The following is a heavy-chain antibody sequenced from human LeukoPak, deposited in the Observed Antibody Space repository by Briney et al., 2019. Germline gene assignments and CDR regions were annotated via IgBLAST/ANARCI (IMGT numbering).Heavy chain of an antibody. J-gene: IGHJ4*02. D-gene: IGHD2-21*02. CDR3: ARDRCPSANCYSGFDS. Sequence: SETLSLTXTVSGDSIDIPDYYWTWVRQPPGKGLEWIGNIYRSGSTYYHPSLKSRPTISMDTSKNQFSLKLTSVTAADTAIYYCARDRCPSANCYSGFDSWGQGSLVTVSS. CDR1: GDSIDIPDYY. V-gene: IGHV4-30-4*08. CDR2: IYRSGST.